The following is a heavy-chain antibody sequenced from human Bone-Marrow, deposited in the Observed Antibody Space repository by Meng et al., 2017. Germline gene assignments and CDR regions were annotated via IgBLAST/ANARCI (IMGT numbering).Heavy chain of an antibody. CDR1: GGTFSSYA. CDR2: IIPIFDTA. D-gene: IGHD3-10*01. V-gene: IGHV1-69*12. J-gene: IGHJ4*02. CDR3: ASSDYGSGSFDY. Sequence: QVQLVQSGAEVKKPGSSVKVTCKASGGTFSSYAISWARQAPGQGLEWMGGIIPIFDTANYAQKFQGRVTITADESTSTAYMELSSLRSEDTAVYYCASSDYGSGSFDYWGQGTLVTVSS.